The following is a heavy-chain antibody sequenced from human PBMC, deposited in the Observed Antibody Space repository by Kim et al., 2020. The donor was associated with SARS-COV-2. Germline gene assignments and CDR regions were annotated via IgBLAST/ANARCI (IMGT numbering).Heavy chain of an antibody. D-gene: IGHD4-17*01. Sequence: SETLSLTCTVSGGSISSYYWTWIRQPPGKGLEWIGYIYYSGSTNYNPSLKSRGTISLDTSKNQFSLKLSSVTAADTAVYYCARVANGDYDRYFDLWGRGTLVTVSS. V-gene: IGHV4-59*01. J-gene: IGHJ2*01. CDR1: GGSISSYY. CDR3: ARVANGDYDRYFDL. CDR2: IYYSGST.